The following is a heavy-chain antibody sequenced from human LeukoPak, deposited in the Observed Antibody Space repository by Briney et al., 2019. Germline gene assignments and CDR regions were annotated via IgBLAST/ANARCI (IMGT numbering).Heavy chain of an antibody. D-gene: IGHD1-1*01. CDR1: GGSFNDYD. V-gene: IGHV4-34*01. CDR2: INESGAT. J-gene: IGHJ4*02. CDR3: ARYVPVKTGPTRASFDY. Sequence: PSETLSLTRSVYGGSFNDYDWSWVRQAPGRGLQWIGEINESGATNCDPSLKSRVTMSIDTAKSQFSLSLRSVTAADTAVYFCARYVPVKTGPTRASFDYWGQGILVSVSS.